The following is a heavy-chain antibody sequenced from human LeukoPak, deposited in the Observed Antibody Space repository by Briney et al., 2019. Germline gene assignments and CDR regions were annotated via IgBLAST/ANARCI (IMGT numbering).Heavy chain of an antibody. V-gene: IGHV5-51*01. J-gene: IGHJ4*02. CDR3: AREDGYERIDY. CDR2: IYPGDSDT. CDR1: GYSFTSYW. D-gene: IGHD5-12*01. Sequence: GEAPKILTKGFGYSFTSYWIGWGRQMPGKGLEWMGIIYPGDSDTRYSPSFQGQVTISADKSISTAYLQWSSVKASDTAMYYCAREDGYERIDYWGQGTLVTVSS.